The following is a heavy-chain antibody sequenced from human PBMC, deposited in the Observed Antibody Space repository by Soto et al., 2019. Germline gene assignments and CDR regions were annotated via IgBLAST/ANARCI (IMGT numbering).Heavy chain of an antibody. CDR1: GGSISSSSYY. D-gene: IGHD3-10*01. V-gene: IGHV4-39*01. CDR2: IYYSGST. Sequence: SETLSLTCTVSGGSISSSSYYWGWIRQPPGKGLEWIGSIYYSGSTYYNPSLKSRVTISVDTSKNQFSLKLSSVTAADTAVYYCARQYGSGSGIYYYYYYMDVWGKGTTVTVSS. CDR3: ARQYGSGSGIYYYYYYMDV. J-gene: IGHJ6*03.